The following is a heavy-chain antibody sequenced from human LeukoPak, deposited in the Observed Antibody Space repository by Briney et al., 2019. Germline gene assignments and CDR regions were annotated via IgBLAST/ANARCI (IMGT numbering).Heavy chain of an antibody. V-gene: IGHV3-53*01. Sequence: GGSLRLSCAASGFTFSSYAMSWVRQAPGKGLEWVSVIYSGGSTYYADSVKGRFTISRDNSKNTLYLQMNSLRAEDTAVYYCARDSTIAVAGGAFDIWGQGTMVTVSS. CDR1: GFTFSSYA. CDR2: IYSGGST. D-gene: IGHD6-19*01. CDR3: ARDSTIAVAGGAFDI. J-gene: IGHJ3*02.